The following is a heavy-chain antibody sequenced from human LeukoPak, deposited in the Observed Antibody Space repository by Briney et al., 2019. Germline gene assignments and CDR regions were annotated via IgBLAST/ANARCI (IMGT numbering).Heavy chain of an antibody. V-gene: IGHV4-30-4*01. Sequence: SETLSLTCTVSGGSISSGDYYWSWIRQPPGKGLEWIGYIDYSGSTYYNPSLKSRVTISVDTSKNQFLQKLSFVADANAAVYYCARDGKDYGLDAFDIWGQGTMVTVSS. J-gene: IGHJ3*02. D-gene: IGHD3-16*01. CDR2: IDYSGST. CDR1: GGSISSGDYY. CDR3: ARDGKDYGLDAFDI.